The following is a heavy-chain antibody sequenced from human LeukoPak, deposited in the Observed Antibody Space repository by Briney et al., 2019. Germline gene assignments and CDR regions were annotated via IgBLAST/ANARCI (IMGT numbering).Heavy chain of an antibody. CDR1: GYTFTSYG. Sequence: ASVKVSFKASGYTFTSYGISWVRPAPGQGLEWMGWISAYNGNTNYAQKLQGRVTMTTDTSTSTAYMELRSLRSDDTAVYYGARDHGSRYCSSTSCHVPPWFDPWGQGTLVTVSS. CDR2: ISAYNGNT. V-gene: IGHV1-18*01. J-gene: IGHJ5*02. D-gene: IGHD2-2*01. CDR3: ARDHGSRYCSSTSCHVPPWFDP.